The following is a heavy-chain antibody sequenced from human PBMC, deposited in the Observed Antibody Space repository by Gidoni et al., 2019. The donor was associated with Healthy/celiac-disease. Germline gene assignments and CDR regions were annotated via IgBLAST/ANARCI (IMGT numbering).Heavy chain of an antibody. CDR1: GYSVSSNSAA. CDR2: TYYRSKWYN. V-gene: IGHV6-1*01. J-gene: IGHJ6*02. CDR3: ARDRYNWNYPYYYYGMDV. Sequence: QVQLQQSGPGLVKPSQTLSLTCAISGYSVSSNSAAWNWIRQSPSRGLEWLGRTYYRSKWYNDYAVSVKSRITINPDTSKNQFSLQLNSVTPEDTAVYYCARDRYNWNYPYYYYGMDVWGQGTTVTVSS. D-gene: IGHD1-7*01.